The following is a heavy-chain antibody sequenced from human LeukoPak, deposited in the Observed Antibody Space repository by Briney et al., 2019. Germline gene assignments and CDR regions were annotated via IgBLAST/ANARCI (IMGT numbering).Heavy chain of an antibody. CDR2: INSDGSST. CDR3: ARGGFNYDFDY. V-gene: IGHV3-74*01. Sequence: PGGSLRLSCAASGLTFRAFAMSWVRQAPGKGLVWVSRINSDGSSTNYADSVKGRFTISRDNAKNTLYLQMSSLRAEDTAVYYCARGGFNYDFDYWGQGTLVTVSS. CDR1: GLTFRAFA. D-gene: IGHD5-18*01. J-gene: IGHJ4*02.